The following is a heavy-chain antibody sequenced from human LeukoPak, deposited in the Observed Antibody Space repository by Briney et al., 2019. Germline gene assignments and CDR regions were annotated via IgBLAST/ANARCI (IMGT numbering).Heavy chain of an antibody. Sequence: SETLSLTCSVSGGSISSYYWSWIRQPPGKGLEWIGYIYYSGSTNYNPSLKSRVTISVDTSKNQFSLKLSSVTAADTAVYYCARRGGDWGQFDYWGQGTLVTVSS. CDR2: IYYSGST. CDR1: GGSISSYY. V-gene: IGHV4-59*08. D-gene: IGHD2-21*02. J-gene: IGHJ4*02. CDR3: ARRGGDWGQFDY.